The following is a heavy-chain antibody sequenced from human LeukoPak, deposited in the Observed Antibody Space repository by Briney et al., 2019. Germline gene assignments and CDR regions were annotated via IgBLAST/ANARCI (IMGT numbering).Heavy chain of an antibody. Sequence: SETLSLTCTVSGGSISGYYWSWIRQPPGKGLEWIGYIYYSGSTNYNPSLKSRVTISVDTSKNQFSLKLSSVTAADTAVYYCARHTGSGYYDYWGQGTVVTVSS. D-gene: IGHD3-22*01. CDR3: ARHTGSGYYDY. CDR1: GGSISGYY. J-gene: IGHJ4*02. CDR2: IYYSGST. V-gene: IGHV4-59*08.